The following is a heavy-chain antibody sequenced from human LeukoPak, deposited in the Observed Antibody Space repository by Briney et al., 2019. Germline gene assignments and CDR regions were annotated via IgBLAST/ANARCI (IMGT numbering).Heavy chain of an antibody. CDR3: ARDSTPYYYDSSGYCFDY. V-gene: IGHV1-69*13. CDR2: IIPIFGTA. Sequence: SVKVSCKASGGTFSSYAISWVRQAPGRGLEWMGGIIPIFGTANYAQKFQGRVTITADESTSTAYMELSSLRSEDTAVYYCARDSTPYYYDSSGYCFDYWGQGTLVTVSS. J-gene: IGHJ4*02. D-gene: IGHD3-22*01. CDR1: GGTFSSYA.